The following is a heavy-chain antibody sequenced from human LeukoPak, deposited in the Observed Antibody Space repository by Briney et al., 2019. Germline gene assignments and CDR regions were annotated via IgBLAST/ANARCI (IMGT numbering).Heavy chain of an antibody. CDR3: ASYSSSWPSY. Sequence: TSETLSLTCAVSGYSISNGYYWVWIRQPPGKGLEWIGSIYHSGSTYYNPSLKSRVTISVDTSKNQFSLKLSSVTAADTAVYYCASYSSSWPSYWGQGTLVTVSS. J-gene: IGHJ4*02. CDR1: GYSISNGYY. D-gene: IGHD6-13*01. V-gene: IGHV4-38-2*01. CDR2: IYHSGST.